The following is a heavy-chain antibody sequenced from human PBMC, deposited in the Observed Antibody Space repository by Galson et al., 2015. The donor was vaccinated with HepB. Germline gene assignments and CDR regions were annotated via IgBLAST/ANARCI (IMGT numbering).Heavy chain of an antibody. CDR3: AKGWGSGRTLDY. Sequence: SLRLSCAASGFTFSSYGMHWVRQAPGKGLEWVAVISYDGSNKYYADSVKGRFTISRDNSKNTLYLQMNSLRAEDTAVYYCAKGWGSGRTLDYWGQGTLVTVSS. D-gene: IGHD3-10*01. J-gene: IGHJ4*02. CDR1: GFTFSSYG. CDR2: ISYDGSNK. V-gene: IGHV3-30*18.